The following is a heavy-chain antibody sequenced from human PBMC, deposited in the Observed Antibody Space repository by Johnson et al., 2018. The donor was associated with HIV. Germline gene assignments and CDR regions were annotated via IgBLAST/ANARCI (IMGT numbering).Heavy chain of an antibody. V-gene: IGHV3-20*04. CDR2: INWNGCST. CDR3: AINSGYDSHGAFDI. CDR1: GFTFDDYG. D-gene: IGHD5-12*01. Sequence: MLLVESGGGVVRPGGSLRLSCAASGFTFDDYGMSWVRQAPGKGLEWVSGINWNGCSTGYADSVKGRFTISRDNANNSLYLQMNSLRAEDTALYYCAINSGYDSHGAFDIWGQGTMVTV. J-gene: IGHJ3*02.